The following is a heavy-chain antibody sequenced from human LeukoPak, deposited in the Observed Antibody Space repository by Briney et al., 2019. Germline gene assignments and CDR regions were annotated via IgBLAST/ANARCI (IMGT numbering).Heavy chain of an antibody. CDR2: INPNSGAT. CDR1: GGTXSSYA. D-gene: IGHD1-26*01. Sequence: ASVKVSCKASGGTXSSYAISWVRQAPGHGLEWMGWINPNSGATQYAQKFQGRVTMTRDTSISTVYMELSGLKSDDTAVYYCARDGNFDYWGQGTLVTVSS. CDR3: ARDGNFDY. J-gene: IGHJ4*02. V-gene: IGHV1-2*02.